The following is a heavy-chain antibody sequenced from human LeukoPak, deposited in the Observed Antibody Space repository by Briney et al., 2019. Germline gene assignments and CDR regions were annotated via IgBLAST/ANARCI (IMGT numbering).Heavy chain of an antibody. V-gene: IGHV3-23*01. CDR2: ISASGGST. CDR3: AKALTSGWYLDAFNI. D-gene: IGHD6-19*01. CDR1: GFTFNSYA. Sequence: GGSLRLSCAASGFTFNSYAMSWVRQAPGKGLEWVSIISASGGSTYYADSVKGRFTISRDNSKNTLFLEMNSLRAEDTAVYYCAKALTSGWYLDAFNIWGQGTMVTVSS. J-gene: IGHJ3*02.